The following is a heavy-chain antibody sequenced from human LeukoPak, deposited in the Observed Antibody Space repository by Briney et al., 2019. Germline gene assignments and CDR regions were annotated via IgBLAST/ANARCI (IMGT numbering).Heavy chain of an antibody. CDR1: GGTFSSYA. D-gene: IGHD3-22*01. CDR2: IIPIFGIA. V-gene: IGHV1-69*04. J-gene: IGHJ4*02. CDR3: ARDKENYYDSSGYLNY. Sequence: ASVKVSCKASGGTFSSYAISWVRQAPGQGLEWMGRIIPIFGIANYAQKFQCRVTITADKSTSTAYMELSSLRSEDTAVYYCARDKENYYDSSGYLNYWGQGTLVTVSS.